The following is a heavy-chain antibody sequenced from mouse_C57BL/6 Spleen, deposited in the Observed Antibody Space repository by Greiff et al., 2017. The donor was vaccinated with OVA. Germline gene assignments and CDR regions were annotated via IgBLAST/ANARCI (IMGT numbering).Heavy chain of an antibody. V-gene: IGHV1-85*01. D-gene: IGHD2-1*01. J-gene: IGHJ2*01. Sequence: VQLQQSGPELVKPGASVKLSCKASGYTFTSYDINWVKQRPGQGLEWIGWIYPRDGSTKYNEKFKGKATLTVDTSSSTAYMELHSLTSEDSAVYFCARRRIYYGNYTVYWGQGTTLTVSS. CDR2: IYPRDGST. CDR1: GYTFTSYD. CDR3: ARRRIYYGNYTVY.